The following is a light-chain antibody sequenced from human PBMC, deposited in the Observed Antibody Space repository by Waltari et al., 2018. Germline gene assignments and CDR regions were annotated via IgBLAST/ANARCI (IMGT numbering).Light chain of an antibody. CDR2: WAS. Sequence: DIVMTQSPDSLALSLGERATIPCKSSQSVLKSYDNKNYLAWYQQKPGQPPRLLIHWASTRASGVPDRFRGSGSGTDFTLTIGSLQPEDVAVYYCQHYHAPPYAFGQGTKLEIK. V-gene: IGKV4-1*01. CDR1: QSVLKSYDNKNY. CDR3: QHYHAPPYA. J-gene: IGKJ2*01.